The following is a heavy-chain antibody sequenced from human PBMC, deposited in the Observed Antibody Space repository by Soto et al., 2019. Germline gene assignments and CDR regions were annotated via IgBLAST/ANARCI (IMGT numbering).Heavy chain of an antibody. CDR2: IIPVLGTP. J-gene: IGHJ6*02. V-gene: IGHV1-69*01. CDR3: ASSAGLDHLLNYYGLNV. Sequence: QVLLVQSSAEVKKPGSSMKVSCKASGGTFTSTAFSWVRQAPGQGLEWMGGIIPVLGTPNYAQKFQARLTVTADASTTTVQMELSSLRSDDTAVYYCASSAGLDHLLNYYGLNVWGQGITVTVSS. CDR1: GGTFTSTA. D-gene: IGHD6-13*01.